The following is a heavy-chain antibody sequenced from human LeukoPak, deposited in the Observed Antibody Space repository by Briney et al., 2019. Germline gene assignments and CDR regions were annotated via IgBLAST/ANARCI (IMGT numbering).Heavy chain of an antibody. CDR2: ISGGGGST. Sequence: GGSLRLSCAASGFTFSSYAMSWVRQAPGKGLEWVSAISGGGGSTYYADSVKGRFTISRDNSKNTLYLQMNSLRAEDTAVYYCAKSFEAMIVVVIFDYWGQGALVTVSS. J-gene: IGHJ4*02. CDR1: GFTFSSYA. CDR3: AKSFEAMIVVVIFDY. D-gene: IGHD3-22*01. V-gene: IGHV3-23*01.